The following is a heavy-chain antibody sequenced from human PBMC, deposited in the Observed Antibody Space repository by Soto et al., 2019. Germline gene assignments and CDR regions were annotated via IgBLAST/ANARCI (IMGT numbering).Heavy chain of an antibody. CDR2: ISGSGAKT. CDR3: AKILSTVITYYYGMDA. V-gene: IGHV3-23*01. J-gene: IGHJ6*02. CDR1: GFSFSTYP. Sequence: EVQLLESGGGLVQPGGSLRLSCAASGFSFSTYPMFWVRQAPGKRLEAVSSISGSGAKTYYKDSVKGRFTISRDNSKHTVDMQMNSLRPDDTAVYYCAKILSTVITYYYGMDAWGQGTTVTVS. D-gene: IGHD4-17*01.